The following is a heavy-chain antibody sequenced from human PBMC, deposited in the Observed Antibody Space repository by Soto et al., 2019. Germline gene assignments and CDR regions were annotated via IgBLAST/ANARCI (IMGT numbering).Heavy chain of an antibody. J-gene: IGHJ6*02. CDR3: ARTGSGSYPLYGMDV. V-gene: IGHV1-2*04. CDR2: INPNSGGT. D-gene: IGHD3-10*01. CDR1: GYTFTGYY. Sequence: ASVKVSCKASGYTFTGYYMHWVRQAPGQGLEWMGWINPNSGGTNYAQKFQGWVTMTRDTSISTAYMELSRLRSDDTAVYYCARTGSGSYPLYGMDVWGQGTTVTVSS.